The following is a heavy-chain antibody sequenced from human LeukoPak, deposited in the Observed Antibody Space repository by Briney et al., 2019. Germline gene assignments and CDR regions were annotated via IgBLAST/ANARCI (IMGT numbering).Heavy chain of an antibody. CDR1: GITFGDYR. V-gene: IGHV3-11*01. CDR2: ISSSGFSI. J-gene: IGHJ4*02. D-gene: IGHD4-11*01. CDR3: ASPNGVTANDF. Sequence: GGSLRLSCAASGITFGDYRMSWIRQAPGKGLEWVAHISSSGFSINYADSVKGRFTISRDNAKNSLYLHMNSLRAEDTAVYYCASPNGVTANDFWGPGTLVTVSS.